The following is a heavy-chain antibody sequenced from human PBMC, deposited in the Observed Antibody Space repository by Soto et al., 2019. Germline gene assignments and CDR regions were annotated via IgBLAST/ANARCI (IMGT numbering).Heavy chain of an antibody. J-gene: IGHJ6*02. CDR1: GFTFSSYA. CDR3: AKDGVPSPRYYDFWSGSLGYYYYYGMDV. V-gene: IGHV3-23*01. Sequence: PGGSLRLSCAASGFTFSSYAMSWVRQAPGKGLEWVPAISGSGGSTYYADSVKGRFTISRDNSKNTLYLQMNSLRAEDTAVYYCAKDGVPSPRYYDFWSGSLGYYYYYGMDVWGQGTTVTVSS. CDR2: ISGSGGST. D-gene: IGHD3-3*01.